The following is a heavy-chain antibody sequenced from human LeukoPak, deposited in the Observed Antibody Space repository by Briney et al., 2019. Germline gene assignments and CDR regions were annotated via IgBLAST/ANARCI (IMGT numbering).Heavy chain of an antibody. CDR2: IYYSGST. CDR3: ARVGAAAGSLDY. CDR1: GGSVSSGSYY. V-gene: IGHV4-61*01. J-gene: IGHJ4*02. D-gene: IGHD6-13*01. Sequence: ASETLSLTCTVSGGSVSSGSYYWRWVRQPPGKGLEWIGYIYYSGSTNYNPSRKSRFTISVDTSKNQFSLKLSSVTAADTAVYYCARVGAAAGSLDYWGQGTLVTVSS.